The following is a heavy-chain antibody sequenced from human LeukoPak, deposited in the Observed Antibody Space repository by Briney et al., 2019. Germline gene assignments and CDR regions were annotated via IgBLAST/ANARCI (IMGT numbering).Heavy chain of an antibody. D-gene: IGHD6-19*01. Sequence: PSETLSLTCAVSGYSISSAYYWGWIRQPPGKGLEWIGSIYHSGCAYYNPSLKSRVTISVDTSKNQFSVTLSSVTAADTAVYYCASYNSGWYYFDYWGQGTLVTVSS. CDR2: IYHSGCA. V-gene: IGHV4-38-2*01. CDR3: ASYNSGWYYFDY. CDR1: GYSISSAYY. J-gene: IGHJ4*02.